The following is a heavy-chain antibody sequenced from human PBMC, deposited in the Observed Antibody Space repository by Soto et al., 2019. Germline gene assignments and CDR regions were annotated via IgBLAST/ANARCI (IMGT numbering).Heavy chain of an antibody. D-gene: IGHD2-15*01. V-gene: IGHV3-13*01. Sequence: GGALILSCASSGFTFISYYMHWVRQVTGKFLEWVSAIGIAVDTYYAGYVKGRFSTSRENAKNSFSLQMDSLRAEDTAVYYCARGTYCSGGRSQNNKWLEQWGQGNMVTVSS. CDR1: GFTFISYY. CDR2: IGIAVDT. J-gene: IGHJ5*02. CDR3: ARGTYCSGGRSQNNKWLEQ.